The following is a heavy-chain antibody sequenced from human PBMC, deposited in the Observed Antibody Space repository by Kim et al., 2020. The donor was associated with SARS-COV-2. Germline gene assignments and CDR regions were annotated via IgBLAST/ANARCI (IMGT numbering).Heavy chain of an antibody. Sequence: YADYVRGRFTISRDNAKNTLYLEMNSLRTEDTAVYYCVRSGSPTTWADFDFWGQGTLVSVSS. J-gene: IGHJ4*02. CDR3: VRSGSPTTWADFDF. D-gene: IGHD2-2*01. V-gene: IGHV3-66*01.